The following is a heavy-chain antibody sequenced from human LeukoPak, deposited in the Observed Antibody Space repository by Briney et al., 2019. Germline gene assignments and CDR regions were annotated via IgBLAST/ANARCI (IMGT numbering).Heavy chain of an antibody. V-gene: IGHV3-43*01. CDR2: ISWDGGST. CDR3: AKDEGAIDAGGYFDY. Sequence: PGGSLRLSCAASGFTFDDYTMHWVRQAPGKGLEWVSLISWDGGSTYYADSVKGRFTISRDNSKNSLYLQMNSLRTEDTALYYCAKDEGAIDAGGYFDYWGQGTLVTVSS. CDR1: GFTFDDYT. D-gene: IGHD1-26*01. J-gene: IGHJ4*02.